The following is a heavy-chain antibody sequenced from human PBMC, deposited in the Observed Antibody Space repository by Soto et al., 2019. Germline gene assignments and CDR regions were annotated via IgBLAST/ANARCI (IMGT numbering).Heavy chain of an antibody. J-gene: IGHJ6*02. CDR2: MNPNSGNT. CDR1: GYTFTSYD. CDR3: ASRGREYSSSWPDMDV. V-gene: IGHV1-8*01. Sequence: QVQLVQSGAEVKKPGASVKVSCKASGYTFTSYDINWVRQATGQGLEWMGWMNPNSGNTGYAQKFQGRVTMTRNTSISTAYMELSSLRSEDTAVYYCASRGREYSSSWPDMDVWGQGTTVTVSS. D-gene: IGHD6-6*01.